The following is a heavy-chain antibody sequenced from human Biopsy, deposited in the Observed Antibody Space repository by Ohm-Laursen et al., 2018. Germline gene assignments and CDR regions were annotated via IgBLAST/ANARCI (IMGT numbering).Heavy chain of an antibody. D-gene: IGHD4/OR15-4a*01. J-gene: IGHJ2*01. CDR1: GFTFNNYG. Sequence: SLRLSCTAPGFTFNNYGMSWVRQAPGKGLEWVSGISSTGNSTYYADSVKGRFTISRDNSKNTLYLQLNSLRVEDTALYYCAKDRRTMRVWYFDLWGRGTLVTVSS. CDR3: AKDRRTMRVWYFDL. CDR2: ISSTGNST. V-gene: IGHV3-23*01.